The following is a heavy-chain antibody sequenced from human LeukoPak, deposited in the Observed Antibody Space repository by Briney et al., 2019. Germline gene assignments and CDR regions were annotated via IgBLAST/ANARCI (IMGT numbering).Heavy chain of an antibody. CDR2: INPNSGGT. CDR3: ARDRMRYSGYGPGFGY. J-gene: IGHJ4*02. D-gene: IGHD5-12*01. V-gene: IGHV1-2*02. CDR1: GYTFTGYY. Sequence: ASVKVSCKASGYTFTGYYMHWVRQAPGQGLEWMGWINPNSGGTNYAQKFQGRVTMTRDTSISTAYMELSRLRSDDTAVYYCARDRMRYSGYGPGFGYWGQGTLVTVSS.